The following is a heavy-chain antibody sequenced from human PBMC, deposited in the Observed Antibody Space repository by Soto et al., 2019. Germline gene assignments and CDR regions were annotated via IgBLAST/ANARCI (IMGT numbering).Heavy chain of an antibody. CDR2: IYYSGST. J-gene: IGHJ4*02. D-gene: IGHD5-18*01. Sequence: SETLSLTCIVAGPSISNYYWSWVRQPPGKGLEWIGYIYYSGSTNYNPSLTSRVTISVDTSKTQFSLKLSSVTAADTAVYYCARHRYSYGVYYFDYWGQGTLVTVS. CDR3: ARHRYSYGVYYFDY. V-gene: IGHV4-59*08. CDR1: GPSISNYY.